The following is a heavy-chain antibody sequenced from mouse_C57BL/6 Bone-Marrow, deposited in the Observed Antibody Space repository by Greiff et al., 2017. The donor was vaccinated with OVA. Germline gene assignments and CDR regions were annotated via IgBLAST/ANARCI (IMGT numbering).Heavy chain of an antibody. CDR3: ARLDAMDY. CDR1: GFTFSDFY. Sequence: EVQLQESGGGLVQPGGSLKLSCAASGFTFSDFYMYWIRQTPEKRLECVAYISNGGGSTYYPDTVKGRFTISRDNAKNTLYLQMSRLKSEDTAMYYCARLDAMDYWGQGTSVTVSS. J-gene: IGHJ4*01. V-gene: IGHV5-12*01. CDR2: ISNGGGST.